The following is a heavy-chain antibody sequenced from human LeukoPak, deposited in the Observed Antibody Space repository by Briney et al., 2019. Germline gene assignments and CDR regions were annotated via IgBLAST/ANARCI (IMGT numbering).Heavy chain of an antibody. J-gene: IGHJ6*02. CDR2: IYYSGST. Sequence: SETLSLTCTVSGGSISSYYWSWIRQPPGKGLEWIGYIYYSGSTYYNPSLKSRVTISVDTSKNQFSLKLSSVTAADTAVYYCARDRGGYDRYYYYYYGMDVWGQGTTVTVSS. CDR1: GGSISSYY. CDR3: ARDRGGYDRYYYYYYGMDV. V-gene: IGHV4-59*06. D-gene: IGHD5-12*01.